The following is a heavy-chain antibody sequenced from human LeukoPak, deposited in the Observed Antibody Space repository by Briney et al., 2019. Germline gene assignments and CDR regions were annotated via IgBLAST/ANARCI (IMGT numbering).Heavy chain of an antibody. V-gene: IGHV3-30*02. CDR1: GFTFSSYG. CDR2: IRYDGSNK. CDR3: ARYPGGYSSGGRLDV. D-gene: IGHD6-19*01. J-gene: IGHJ6*04. Sequence: GGSLRLSCAASGFTFSSYGMHWVRQAPGKGLEWVAFIRYDGSNKYYADSVKGRFTISRDNAKNSLYLQMNSLRAEDMAVYYCARYPGGYSSGGRLDVWGKGTLVTVSS.